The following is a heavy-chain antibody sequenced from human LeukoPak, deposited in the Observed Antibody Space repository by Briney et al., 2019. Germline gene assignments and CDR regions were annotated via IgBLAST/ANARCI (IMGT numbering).Heavy chain of an antibody. V-gene: IGHV3-30*18. CDR2: ISYDGSNK. D-gene: IGHD5-18*01. J-gene: IGHJ4*02. CDR1: GFTFSSYG. CDR3: AKGSGYSYGYFDY. Sequence: GGSLRLSCAASGFTFSSYGIHWVRQAPGKGLEWVAVISYDGSNKYYADSVKGRFTISRDNSKNTLYLQMNSLRAEDTAVYYCAKGSGYSYGYFDYWGQGTLVTVSS.